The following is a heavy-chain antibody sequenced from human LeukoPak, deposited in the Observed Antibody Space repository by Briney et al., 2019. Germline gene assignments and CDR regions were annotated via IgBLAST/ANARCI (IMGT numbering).Heavy chain of an antibody. CDR3: AKYYRESSGASPLDY. J-gene: IGHJ4*02. V-gene: IGHV3-30*02. CDR2: IRYDGTNK. D-gene: IGHD3-22*01. Sequence: GGSLRLSCAASGFTFSSYGMHWVRQAPGKGLEWVAFIRYDGTNKYYADSVKGRFTISRDNSKNTLDLQMNSLRVEDTAVYYCAKYYRESSGASPLDYWGQGTLVTVSS. CDR1: GFTFSSYG.